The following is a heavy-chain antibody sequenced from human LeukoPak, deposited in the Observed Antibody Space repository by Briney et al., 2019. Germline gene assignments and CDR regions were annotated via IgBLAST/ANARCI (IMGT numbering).Heavy chain of an antibody. CDR2: IKPKTDGETT. CDR1: GFTFDDYT. V-gene: IGHV3-15*07. D-gene: IGHD2-21*01. Sequence: GGSLRLSCAASGFTFDDYTMHWVRQAPGKGLEWVGRIKPKTDGETTEYAAPVKDRFSISRDDSKSMMYLQMNSLKTEDTAVYYCITPLPYSAQGGQGTLVTVSS. CDR3: ITPLPYSAQ. J-gene: IGHJ4*02.